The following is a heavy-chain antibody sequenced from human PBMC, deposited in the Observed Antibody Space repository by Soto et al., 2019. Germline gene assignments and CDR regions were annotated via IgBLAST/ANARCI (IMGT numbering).Heavy chain of an antibody. CDR3: ARTVIGGFDY. CDR1: GGSISSDY. CDR2: INYSGST. Sequence: QVKLQESGPGLVKPSETLSLTCTVSGGSISSDYWSWIRQPPGKGLEWIAYINYSGSTNYNPSLKSRVAISGDTSKTQFSLKLSSVTAADTAVYYCARTVIGGFDYWGQGTLVTVSS. V-gene: IGHV4-59*01. D-gene: IGHD3-16*02. J-gene: IGHJ4*02.